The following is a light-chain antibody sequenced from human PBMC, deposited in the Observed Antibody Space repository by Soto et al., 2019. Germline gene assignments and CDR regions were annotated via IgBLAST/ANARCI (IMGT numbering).Light chain of an antibody. V-gene: IGKV3-20*01. Sequence: EIVLTQSSGTKSLSPGERATLSCRASQSVRRSYLAWYQQKPGQAPRLLIYGAANRATGTPDRFSGSGSGTDFTLTISRLEPEDFAVYYCQQYGSSPYTFGQGTRLDLK. CDR1: QSVRRSY. CDR3: QQYGSSPYT. J-gene: IGKJ2*01. CDR2: GAA.